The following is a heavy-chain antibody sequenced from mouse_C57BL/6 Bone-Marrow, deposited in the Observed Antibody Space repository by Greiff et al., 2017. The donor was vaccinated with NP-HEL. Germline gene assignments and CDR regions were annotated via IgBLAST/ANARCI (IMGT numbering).Heavy chain of an antibody. Sequence: QVQLQQPGAELVRPGTSVKLSCKASGYTFTSYWMHWVKQRPGQGLEWIGVIDPSDSYTNYNQKFKGKATLTVDTSSSTAYMQRSSLTSDDSAVDYCASKGTTVVDYYAMDYWGQGTSVTVSS. V-gene: IGHV1-59*01. CDR1: GYTFTSYW. J-gene: IGHJ4*01. D-gene: IGHD1-1*01. CDR3: ASKGTTVVDYYAMDY. CDR2: IDPSDSYT.